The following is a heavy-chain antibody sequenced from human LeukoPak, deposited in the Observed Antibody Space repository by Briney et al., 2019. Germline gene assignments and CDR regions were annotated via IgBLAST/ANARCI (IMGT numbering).Heavy chain of an antibody. V-gene: IGHV1-3*01. Sequence: ASVKVSCKASGYTFTSYAMHWVRQAPGQRLEWMGWINAGNGNTKYSQKFQGRVTITTDESTSTAYMELSSLRSEDTAVYYCATLDFYDSSGYYNYWGQGTLVTVSS. CDR2: INAGNGNT. CDR1: GYTFTSYA. J-gene: IGHJ4*02. CDR3: ATLDFYDSSGYYNY. D-gene: IGHD3-22*01.